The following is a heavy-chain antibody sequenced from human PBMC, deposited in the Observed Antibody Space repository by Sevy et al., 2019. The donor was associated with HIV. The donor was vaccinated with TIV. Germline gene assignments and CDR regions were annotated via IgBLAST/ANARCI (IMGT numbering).Heavy chain of an antibody. V-gene: IGHV1-69*13. J-gene: IGHJ6*02. CDR3: ARDRGFSSTSEYGMDV. D-gene: IGHD2-2*01. Sequence: ASVKVPCKASGGTFSKYAITWVRQAPGQGLEWMGGIIPIFGTANYAQKFQGRVTITADESTSTAYMELSSLRSEDTVVYYCARDRGFSSTSEYGMDVWGQGTTVTVSS. CDR1: GGTFSKYA. CDR2: IIPIFGTA.